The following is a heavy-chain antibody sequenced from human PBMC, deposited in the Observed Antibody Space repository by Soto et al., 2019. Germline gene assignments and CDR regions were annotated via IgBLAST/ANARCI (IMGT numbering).Heavy chain of an antibody. CDR2: ISNSFSDGNT. CDR3: AKVFSPEGGNYFDH. V-gene: IGHV3-23*01. CDR1: VFTFINFA. Sequence: PGWSLRLSCASSVFTFINFAMNWVRQAPGKGLEWVSAISNSFSDGNTHYADSVKGRFTISRDNDKNTVFLEIDSLRAEDTAVYYCAKVFSPEGGNYFDHWGPGTLVTVSS. J-gene: IGHJ4*02.